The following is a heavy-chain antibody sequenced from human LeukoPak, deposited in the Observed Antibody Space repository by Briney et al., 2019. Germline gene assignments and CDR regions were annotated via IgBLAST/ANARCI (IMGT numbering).Heavy chain of an antibody. J-gene: IGHJ4*02. CDR1: GGSISSSGYC. CDR2: IDYSGNT. V-gene: IGHV4-39*07. Sequence: SETLSLTCTVSGGSISSSGYCWGWIRQPPGKGLEWIGSIDYSGNTNYNPSLKSRVTISVDTSKNQFSLKLSSVTAADTAVYYCARLEADSSGYYVAYWGQGTLVTVSS. D-gene: IGHD3-22*01. CDR3: ARLEADSSGYYVAY.